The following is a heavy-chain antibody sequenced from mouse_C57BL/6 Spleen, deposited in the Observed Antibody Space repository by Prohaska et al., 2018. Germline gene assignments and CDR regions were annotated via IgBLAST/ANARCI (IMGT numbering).Heavy chain of an antibody. CDR2: IYPNNGGN. J-gene: IGHJ2*01. CDR3: ARSYYGSSYFDY. Sequence: QSHGKSLDWIGYIYPNNGGNGYNQKFKGKATLTVDKSSSTAYMELRSLTSEDSAVYYCARSYYGSSYFDYWGQGTTLTVSS. V-gene: IGHV1-34*01. D-gene: IGHD1-1*01.